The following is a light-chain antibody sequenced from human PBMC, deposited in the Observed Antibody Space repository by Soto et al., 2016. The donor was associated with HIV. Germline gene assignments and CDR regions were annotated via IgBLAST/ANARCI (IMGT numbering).Light chain of an antibody. CDR3: QQTYNTRMYT. J-gene: IGKJ2*01. Sequence: DIQMTQSPSSLSASVGDRVTITCRASQGISNSLAWYQQKPGKAPKLLLYAASRLESGVPSRFSGSESGTDFTLTISSLQPEDFATYYCQQTYNTRMYTFGQGTKLEIK. CDR1: QGISNS. V-gene: IGKV1-NL1*01. CDR2: AAS.